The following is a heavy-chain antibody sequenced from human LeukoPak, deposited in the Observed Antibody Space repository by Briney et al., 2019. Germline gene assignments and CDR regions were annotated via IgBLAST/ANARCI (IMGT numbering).Heavy chain of an antibody. CDR3: AREKKGVVWGSYRYTGYFDY. CDR1: GGSFSGYY. Sequence: PSETLSLTCAVYGGSFSGYYWSWIRQPPGKGLEWIGEINHSGSTNYNPSLKSRVTISVDTSKNQFSLKLSSVTAADTAVYYCAREKKGVVWGSYRYTGYFDYWGQGTLVTVSS. V-gene: IGHV4-34*01. D-gene: IGHD3-16*02. J-gene: IGHJ4*02. CDR2: INHSGST.